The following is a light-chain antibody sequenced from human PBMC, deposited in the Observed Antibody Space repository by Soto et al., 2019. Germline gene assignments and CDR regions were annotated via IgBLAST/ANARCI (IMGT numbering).Light chain of an antibody. V-gene: IGLV2-14*03. CDR2: DVS. J-gene: IGLJ2*01. CDR3: TSWTTSTTMI. Sequence: QSALTQPASVSGSPGQSITITCTGTRSDIGAYNFVSWYQQHPGEVPKLMLYDVSIRPSGVSSRFSGSKSGNTASLTISGLQAEDEADYYCTSWTTSTTMIFGGGTKVTVL. CDR1: RSDIGAYNF.